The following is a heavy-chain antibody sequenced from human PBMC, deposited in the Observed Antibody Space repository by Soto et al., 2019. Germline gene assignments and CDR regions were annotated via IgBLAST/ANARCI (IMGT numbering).Heavy chain of an antibody. CDR2: VSGSGGST. CDR1: GFTFSSYA. V-gene: IGHV3-23*01. D-gene: IGHD3-22*01. CDR3: AEGGGDRSGYYYYDC. Sequence: EVQLLESGGGLVQPGGSLRLSCEVSGFTFSSYAMTWVRQAPGKGLEWVSGVSGSGGSTYYADSVKGRFTISRDNSKNTLYLPMNSLRAEDTAVYYCAEGGGDRSGYYYYDCWGQGTLVTVSS. J-gene: IGHJ4*02.